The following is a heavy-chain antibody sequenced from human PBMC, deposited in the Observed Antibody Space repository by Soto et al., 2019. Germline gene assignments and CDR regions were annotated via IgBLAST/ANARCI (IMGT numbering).Heavy chain of an antibody. D-gene: IGHD4-17*01. J-gene: IGHJ6*02. CDR3: ARPYGDNDYYFYGMDV. Sequence: SDTLSLTCAVYGGSFSGYYWSWIRQPPGKGLEWIGEINHSGSTNYNPSLKSRVTISVDTSKNQFSLKLSSVTAADTAVYYCARPYGDNDYYFYGMDVWGQGTTVT. CDR1: GGSFSGYY. V-gene: IGHV4-34*01. CDR2: INHSGST.